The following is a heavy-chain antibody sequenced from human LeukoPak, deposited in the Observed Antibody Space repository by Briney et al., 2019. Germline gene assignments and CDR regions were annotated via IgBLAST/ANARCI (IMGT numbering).Heavy chain of an antibody. CDR3: ATPYYYDSSGYYYFDY. CDR1: GYTFTSYG. J-gene: IGHJ4*02. D-gene: IGHD3-22*01. CDR2: IIPIFGTA. Sequence: VASVKVSCKASGYTFTSYGISWVRQAPGQGLEWMGGIIPIFGTANYAQEFQGRVTITTDESTSTAYMELSSLRSEDTAVYYCATPYYYDSSGYYYFDYWGQGTLVTVSS. V-gene: IGHV1-69*05.